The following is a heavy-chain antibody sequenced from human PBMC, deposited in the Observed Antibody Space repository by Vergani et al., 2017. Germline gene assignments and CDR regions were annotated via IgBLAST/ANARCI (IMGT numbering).Heavy chain of an antibody. CDR1: GFIFSTYA. J-gene: IGHJ4*02. CDR2: ISASGAPT. D-gene: IGHD6-13*01. Sequence: EVQLLESGGDLVQPGGSLRLSCTASGFIFSTYAMSWVRQAPGKGLEWVSGISASGAPTYYADSVKGRFTISRDNSKNTLYLQMNSLRAEDTAVYYCARDPRGDRGGSSWYFDYWGQGTLVTVSS. CDR3: ARDPRGDRGGSSWYFDY. V-gene: IGHV3-23*01.